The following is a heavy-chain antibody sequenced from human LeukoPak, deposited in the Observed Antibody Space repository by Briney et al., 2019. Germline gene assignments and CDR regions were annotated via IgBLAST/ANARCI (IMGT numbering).Heavy chain of an antibody. J-gene: IGHJ4*02. Sequence: GGSLRLSCAASGFTFSSYSMNWVRQAPGKGLELVSSISSSSSYIYYADSVKGRFTISRDNAKNSLYLQMNSLRAEDTAVYYCARHRIAVASTSDYWGQGTLVTVSS. CDR3: ARHRIAVASTSDY. V-gene: IGHV3-21*01. CDR1: GFTFSSYS. D-gene: IGHD6-19*01. CDR2: ISSSSSYI.